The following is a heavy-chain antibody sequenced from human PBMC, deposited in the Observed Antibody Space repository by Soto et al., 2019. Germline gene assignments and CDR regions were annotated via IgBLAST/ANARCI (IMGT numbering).Heavy chain of an antibody. V-gene: IGHV3-7*03. Sequence: EVQLVESGGGLVQPGGSLRLSCVVSGFTFSTYWMSWVRQAPGKGLEWVANIKEDGSEKYYLDSVKGRFTIYRDNAKNSLYLQMNSLRAEDTAVYYCARDKVVGPTTLDYWCQGTLLTVSS. CDR3: ARDKVVGPTTLDY. J-gene: IGHJ4*02. CDR2: IKEDGSEK. D-gene: IGHD1-26*01. CDR1: GFTFSTYW.